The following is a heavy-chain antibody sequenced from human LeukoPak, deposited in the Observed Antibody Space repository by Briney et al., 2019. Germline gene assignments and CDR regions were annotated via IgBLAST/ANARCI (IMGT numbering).Heavy chain of an antibody. J-gene: IGHJ4*02. CDR3: ARTAPPSLIDY. CDR1: GGSISSSSYY. V-gene: IGHV4-39*01. CDR2: INYSGST. Sequence: SETLSLTCTVPGGSISSSSYYWGWIRQPPGKGLEWIGSINYSGSTYYNPSLKSRVTISVDTSKNQFSLKLSSVTAADTAVYYCARTAPPSLIDYWGQGTLVTVSS.